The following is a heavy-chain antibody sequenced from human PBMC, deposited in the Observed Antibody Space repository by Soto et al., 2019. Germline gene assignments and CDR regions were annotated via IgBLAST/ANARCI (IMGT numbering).Heavy chain of an antibody. D-gene: IGHD3-3*01. V-gene: IGHV3-30-3*01. J-gene: IGHJ4*02. CDR3: ASSPYDFWSGYGYYFDY. CDR1: VFTFSSYA. CDR2: ISYDGSNK. Sequence: WWSLRLSCSASVFTFSSYAMHWCRQAPGKGLEWVAVISYDGSNKYYADSVKGRFTISRDNSKNTLYLQMNSLRAEDTAVYYCASSPYDFWSGYGYYFDYWGQGTLVTVSS.